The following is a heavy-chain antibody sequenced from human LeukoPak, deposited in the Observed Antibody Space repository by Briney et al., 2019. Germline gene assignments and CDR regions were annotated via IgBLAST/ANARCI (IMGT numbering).Heavy chain of an antibody. CDR1: GFTVSSNY. D-gene: IGHD3-10*01. CDR2: IYSGGST. J-gene: IGHJ4*02. CDR3: ARDLVVRGVGYYFDY. Sequence: AGGSLRLPCAASGFTVSSNYMSWVRQAPGKGLEWVSVIYSGGSTYYADSVKGRFTISRDNSKNTLYLQMNSLRAEDTAVYYCARDLVVRGVGYYFDYWGQGTLVTVSS. V-gene: IGHV3-53*01.